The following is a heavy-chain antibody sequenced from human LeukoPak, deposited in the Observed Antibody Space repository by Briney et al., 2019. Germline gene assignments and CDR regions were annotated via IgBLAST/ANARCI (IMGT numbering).Heavy chain of an antibody. CDR3: AKXPGGSYLYYFDY. D-gene: IGHD1-26*01. J-gene: IGHJ4*02. CDR2: ISGSGGST. V-gene: IGHV3-23*01. CDR1: GFTFSSYA. Sequence: GGSLRLSCAASGFTFSSYAMSWVRQAPGKGLEWVSAISGSGGSTYYADSVKGRFTISRDNSKNTLYLQMNSLRAEDTAVYYXAKXPGGSYLYYFDYWGQGTLVTVSS.